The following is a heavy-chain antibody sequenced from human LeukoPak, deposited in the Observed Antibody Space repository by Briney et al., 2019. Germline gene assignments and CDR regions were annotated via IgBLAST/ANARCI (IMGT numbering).Heavy chain of an antibody. J-gene: IGHJ4*02. Sequence: GGSLRLSCAASGFTFSSYGMHWVRQAPGKGLEWVAVIWYDGSNKYYVDSVKGRFTISRDNSKNTLYLQMTSLRAEDTAVYYCARDQNEGYGDYFYYFDYWGQGTLVTVSS. D-gene: IGHD4-17*01. CDR3: ARDQNEGYGDYFYYFDY. CDR1: GFTFSSYG. V-gene: IGHV3-33*01. CDR2: IWYDGSNK.